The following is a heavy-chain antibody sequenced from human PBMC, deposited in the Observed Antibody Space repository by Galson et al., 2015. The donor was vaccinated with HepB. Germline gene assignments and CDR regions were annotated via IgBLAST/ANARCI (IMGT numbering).Heavy chain of an antibody. V-gene: IGHV3-23*01. D-gene: IGHD2-15*01. Sequence: SLRLSCAASGFSFTRYAMTWVRQAPGKGLEWVSSITSSGGNSYYTDSVKGRFTVSRDNSKNTLLLQLKSLRAEDTDMYFCAKDGIMVANNPYHFHYWGQGTLVTVSS. CDR1: GFSFTRYA. J-gene: IGHJ4*02. CDR3: AKDGIMVANNPYHFHY. CDR2: ITSSGGNS.